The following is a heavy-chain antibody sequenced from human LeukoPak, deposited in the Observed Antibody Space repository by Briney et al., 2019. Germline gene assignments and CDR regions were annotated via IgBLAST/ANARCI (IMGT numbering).Heavy chain of an antibody. D-gene: IGHD2-15*01. V-gene: IGHV4-30-4*08. CDR1: GGSISSGDYY. J-gene: IGHJ4*02. CDR2: IYYSGST. CDR3: ARDCSGGSCYIDY. Sequence: SETLSLTCTVSGGSISSGDYYWRWIRQPPGKGLEWIGYIYYSGSTYYNPSLKSRVTISVDTSKNQCSLKLSSVTAADTAVYYCARDCSGGSCYIDYWGQGTLVTVSS.